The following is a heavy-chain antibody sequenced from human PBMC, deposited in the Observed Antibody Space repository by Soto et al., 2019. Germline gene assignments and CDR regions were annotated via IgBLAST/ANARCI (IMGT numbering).Heavy chain of an antibody. CDR2: IDLSGEK. J-gene: IGHJ5*02. CDR3: ARRHLAVAVSPGFDP. CDR1: GLSITDSELG. Sequence: QVTLKESGPVLVKPTETLTLRCTVSGLSITDSELGVSWIRQPPGQPLEWLAHIDLSGEKSYRTFLKSRLAISKDTSKSQIVLTMTNMDPADTATYYCARRHLAVAVSPGFDPWGQGIPVTVSS. D-gene: IGHD6-19*01. V-gene: IGHV2-26*01.